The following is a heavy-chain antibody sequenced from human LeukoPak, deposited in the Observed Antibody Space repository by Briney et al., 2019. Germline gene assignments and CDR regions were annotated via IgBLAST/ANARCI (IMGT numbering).Heavy chain of an antibody. D-gene: IGHD6-13*01. V-gene: IGHV1-2*02. CDR3: ARGGFSTPGIAAAGTDSGAFDI. CDR1: GYTFTAHY. CDR2: INHNSGGT. J-gene: IGHJ3*02. Sequence: ASVKVSCKASGYTFTAHYLHWVRQAPGQGLEWMAWINHNSGGTKYAEKFQGRVTVTRDTSTSTAYMELSRLRSEDTAVYYCARGGFSTPGIAAAGTDSGAFDIWGQGTMVTVSS.